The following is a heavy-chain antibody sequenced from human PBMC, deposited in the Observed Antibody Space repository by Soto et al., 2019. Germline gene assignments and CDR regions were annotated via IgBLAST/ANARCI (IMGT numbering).Heavy chain of an antibody. J-gene: IGHJ4*02. CDR3: ARVGSSSYYYFDY. D-gene: IGHD6-6*01. CDR1: GDSVSSNSAA. Sequence: SQTLSLTCAISGDSVSSNSAAWNCIRQSPSRGLEWLGRTYYRSKWYNDYAVSVKSRITINPDTSKDQFSLQLNSVTPEDTAVYYCARVGSSSYYYFDYWGQGTLVTVSS. V-gene: IGHV6-1*01. CDR2: TYYRSKWYN.